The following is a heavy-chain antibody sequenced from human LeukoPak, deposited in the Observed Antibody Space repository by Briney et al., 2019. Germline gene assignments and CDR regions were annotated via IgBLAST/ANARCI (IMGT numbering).Heavy chain of an antibody. J-gene: IGHJ4*02. V-gene: IGHV3-48*03. CDR2: ISSSGSTI. Sequence: GGSLRLSCAASGFTFSSYEMNWVRQAPGKGLEWVSYISSSGSTIYYADSVKGRFTTSRDNAKNSLYLQMNSLRAEDTAVYYCARDSSGWSDYWGQGTLVTVSS. D-gene: IGHD6-19*01. CDR1: GFTFSSYE. CDR3: ARDSSGWSDY.